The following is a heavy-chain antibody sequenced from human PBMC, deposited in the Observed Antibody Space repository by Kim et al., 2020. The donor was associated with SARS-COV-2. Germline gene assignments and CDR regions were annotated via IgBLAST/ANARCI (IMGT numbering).Heavy chain of an antibody. D-gene: IGHD3-10*02. CDR2: IGGAGIST. Sequence: GGSLRLSCAASGFTLRSYWINWVRQAPGKGLVWVSRIGGAGISTHYADSVKGRFTVSRDNDDNTVYLQMNSLRADDTAVYYCARGMFKTGFDVWGQGTTVTVSS. J-gene: IGHJ6*02. CDR3: ARGMFKTGFDV. V-gene: IGHV3-74*01. CDR1: GFTLRSYW.